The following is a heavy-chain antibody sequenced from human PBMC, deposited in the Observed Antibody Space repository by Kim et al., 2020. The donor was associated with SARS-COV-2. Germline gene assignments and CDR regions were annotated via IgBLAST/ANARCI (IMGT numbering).Heavy chain of an antibody. CDR2: IYSGGST. CDR3: ARDVDTEHYYYGMDV. D-gene: IGHD5-18*01. Sequence: GGSLRLSCAASGFTVSSNYMSWVRQAPGKGLEWVSVIYSGGSTYYADSVKGRFTISRDNSKNTLYLQMNSLRAEDTAVYYCARDVDTEHYYYGMDVWGQGTTVTVSS. J-gene: IGHJ6*02. CDR1: GFTVSSNY. V-gene: IGHV3-53*01.